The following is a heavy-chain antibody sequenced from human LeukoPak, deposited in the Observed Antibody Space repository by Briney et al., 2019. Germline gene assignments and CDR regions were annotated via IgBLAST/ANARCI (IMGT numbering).Heavy chain of an antibody. CDR1: GFTFSSYS. V-gene: IGHV3-48*02. J-gene: IGHJ4*02. CDR3: ARDIAVTAAGVDY. Sequence: GGSLRLSCAASGFTFSSYSMNWVRQAPGKGLEWVSYISSSSTTIYYADSVKGRFTISRDNPKNSLSLQMNSLRDEDTAVYYCARDIAVTAAGVDYWGQGTLVTVSS. D-gene: IGHD2-21*02. CDR2: ISSSSTTI.